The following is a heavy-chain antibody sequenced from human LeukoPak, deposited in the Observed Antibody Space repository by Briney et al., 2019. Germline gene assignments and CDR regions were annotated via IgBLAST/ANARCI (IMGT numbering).Heavy chain of an antibody. CDR2: IIPIFGTA. J-gene: IGHJ4*02. V-gene: IGHV1-69*01. CDR1: GGTFSSYA. Sequence: ASVKVSCKASGGTFSSYAISWVRQAPGQGLEWMGGIIPIFGTANYAQKFQGRVTITADESTSTAYMELSSLRSEDTAVYYCARVAQGTNRYYDFWSGSDTYYFDYWGQGTLVTVSS. D-gene: IGHD3-3*01. CDR3: ARVAQGTNRYYDFWSGSDTYYFDY.